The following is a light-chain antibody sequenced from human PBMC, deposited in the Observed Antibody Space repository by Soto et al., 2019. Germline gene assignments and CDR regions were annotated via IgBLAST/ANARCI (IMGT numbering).Light chain of an antibody. V-gene: IGKV3-15*01. J-gene: IGKJ2*01. CDR2: GGS. CDR1: ESLFGF. Sequence: EIVLTQSPATLSVSPGDRVTLSCRASESLFGFLAWYQQKPGQSPRLLIYGGSTRATGLPARFSGCGSAKYFTLTISSLQSEDFAVYFCQSYNDWPFASGLGTKLEI. CDR3: QSYNDWPFA.